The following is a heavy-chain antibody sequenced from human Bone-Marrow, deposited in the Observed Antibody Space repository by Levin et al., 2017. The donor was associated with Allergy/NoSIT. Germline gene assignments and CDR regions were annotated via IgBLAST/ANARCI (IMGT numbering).Heavy chain of an antibody. CDR1: GFSFEGFA. V-gene: IGHV3-9*01. Sequence: PGGSLRLSCAASGFSFEGFAMHWVRRAPGKGLEWVSGMSWNIGNIGYAHSVKGRFTISRDNAKNLLYLQMNSLRVDDTAVYYCVKDVGWTVAGGFDHWGQGTQVTVSS. CDR3: VKDVGWTVAGGFDH. J-gene: IGHJ4*02. CDR2: MSWNIGNI. D-gene: IGHD6-19*01.